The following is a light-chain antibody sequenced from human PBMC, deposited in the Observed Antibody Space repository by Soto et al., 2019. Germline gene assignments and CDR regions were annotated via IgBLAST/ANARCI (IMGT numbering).Light chain of an antibody. CDR3: SSCSGSNLVL. J-gene: IGLJ2*01. CDR2: DVT. V-gene: IGLV2-14*01. Sequence: QSALTQPASVSGSPGQSITISCTGTTSDVGDYNYVSWYQQHPGKVPKLIIYDVTNRPSGVSNRFSGSKSGNTAFLTISGLQTEDEADYYCSSCSGSNLVLFGGGTKLTVL. CDR1: TSDVGDYNY.